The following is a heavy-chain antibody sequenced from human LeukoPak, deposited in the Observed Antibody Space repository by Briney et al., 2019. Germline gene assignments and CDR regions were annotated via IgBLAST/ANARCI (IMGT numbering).Heavy chain of an antibody. Sequence: PSETLSLTCTVSGGSISSYYWSWIRQPPGKGLEWIGYIYYSGSTYFNPSLKSRVTISIDTSKNQFSLELSSVTAADTAVYFCAREGVGVTTGVNWFDPWGQGTLVTVSS. CDR2: IYYSGST. CDR3: AREGVGVTTGVNWFDP. CDR1: GGSISSYY. J-gene: IGHJ5*02. D-gene: IGHD1-26*01. V-gene: IGHV4-59*12.